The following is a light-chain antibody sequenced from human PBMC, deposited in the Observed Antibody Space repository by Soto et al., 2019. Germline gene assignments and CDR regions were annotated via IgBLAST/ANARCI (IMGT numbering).Light chain of an antibody. CDR3: QQLNTLPFT. CDR2: KAS. CDR1: QSIGDL. Sequence: DIQMTQSPSTLSASVEDRVTITCRASQSIGDLLAWYQQKPGEAPKVLIYKASYLESGVPSRFSGSGSGTEFTLTISGLLPEDFATYHCQQLNTLPFTFGQGTRLEIK. J-gene: IGKJ5*01. V-gene: IGKV1-5*03.